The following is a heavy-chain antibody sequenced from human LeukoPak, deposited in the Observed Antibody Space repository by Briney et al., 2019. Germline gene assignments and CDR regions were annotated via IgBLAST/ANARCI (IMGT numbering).Heavy chain of an antibody. Sequence: GGSLRLSCTASGFTFSDYYISWIRQAPGKGLEWVSYVSQSGSTIYYADSVKGRFTISRDNAKNTLYLQMNSLRAEDTAVYYCVRGFPLRSAYLGDDYWGQGILVTVSS. CDR1: GFTFSDYY. CDR2: VSQSGSTI. J-gene: IGHJ4*02. D-gene: IGHD3-16*01. CDR3: VRGFPLRSAYLGDDY. V-gene: IGHV3-11*04.